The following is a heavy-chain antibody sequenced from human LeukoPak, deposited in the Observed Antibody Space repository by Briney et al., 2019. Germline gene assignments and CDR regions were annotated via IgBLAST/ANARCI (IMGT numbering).Heavy chain of an antibody. J-gene: IGHJ4*02. D-gene: IGHD1-1*01. V-gene: IGHV1-2*02. Sequence: GASVKVSCKASGYTFTGYYMHWVRQAPGQGLEWMGWINPNSGGTNYAQKFQGRVTMTRDTSISTAYMELSRLRSDDTAVYYCARDGLQLERRFGRGCDYWGQGTLVTVSS. CDR1: GYTFTGYY. CDR2: INPNSGGT. CDR3: ARDGLQLERRFGRGCDY.